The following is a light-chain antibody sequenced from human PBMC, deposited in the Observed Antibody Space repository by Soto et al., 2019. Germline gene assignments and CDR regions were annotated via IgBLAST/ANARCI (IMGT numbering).Light chain of an antibody. CDR2: DTS. CDR3: QQYVISVT. J-gene: IGKJ5*01. V-gene: IGKV3-20*01. CDR1: QFLSSY. Sequence: EIVLTQSPGTLCLSPGARATLSFRASQFLSSYLALYQQKPGQPPRLLIYDTSNRATGIPERFSGSGSGTDFTLTISRLEPQDSAMYYCQQYVISVTFGQGTRLEIK.